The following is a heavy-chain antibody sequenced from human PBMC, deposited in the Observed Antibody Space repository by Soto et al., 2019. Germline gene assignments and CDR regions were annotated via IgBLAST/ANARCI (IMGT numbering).Heavy chain of an antibody. CDR3: ARATVTTAYYFDY. J-gene: IGHJ4*02. V-gene: IGHV4-30-2*01. Sequence: QLQLQESGSGLVKPSQTLSLTCAVSGGSISSGGYSWSWIRQPPGKGLEWIGYIYHSGSTYYNPSLKGRVTISVDRSKNQFSLKLSSVTAADTAVYYCARATVTTAYYFDYWGQGTLVTVSS. D-gene: IGHD4-17*01. CDR2: IYHSGST. CDR1: GGSISSGGYS.